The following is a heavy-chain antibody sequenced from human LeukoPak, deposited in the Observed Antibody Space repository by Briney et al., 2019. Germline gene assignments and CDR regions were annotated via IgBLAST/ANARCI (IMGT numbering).Heavy chain of an antibody. V-gene: IGHV1-18*01. CDR2: ISAYTGNT. D-gene: IGHD5-24*01. CDR1: GYTFTTYG. Sequence: ASVKVSCKASGYTFTTYGINWVRQAPGQGLEWMGWISAYTGNTNYAQKLQGRVTMTTDTSTSTAFMELRSLRSDDTAVYYCARYMMATISPNWFDPWGQGTLVTVFS. J-gene: IGHJ5*02. CDR3: ARYMMATISPNWFDP.